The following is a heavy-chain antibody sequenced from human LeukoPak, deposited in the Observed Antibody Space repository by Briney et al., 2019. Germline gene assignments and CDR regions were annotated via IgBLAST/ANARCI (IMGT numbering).Heavy chain of an antibody. D-gene: IGHD2-15*01. CDR2: IRSNGRDT. J-gene: IGHJ5*02. V-gene: IGHV3-23*01. CDR3: ARGGYTSYFDP. Sequence: PGGSLRLSCAASGVTFNGYSMSWVRQAPGKGLECVSNIRSNGRDTYYTDSVKGRFTISRDNSKNTLYLEMNSLRAEDTAVYFCARGGYTSYFDPWGQGTLVTVSS. CDR1: GVTFNGYS.